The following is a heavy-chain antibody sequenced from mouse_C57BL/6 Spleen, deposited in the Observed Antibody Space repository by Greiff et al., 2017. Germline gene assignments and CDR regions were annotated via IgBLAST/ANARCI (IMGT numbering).Heavy chain of an antibody. Sequence: QVQLQQPGAELVMPGASVKLSCKASGYTFTSYWMHWVKQRPGQGLEWIGEIDPSDSYTNYNQKFKGNSTLTVDKSSSTAYMQLSSLTSEDSAVYYCAILLREPSYAMDYWGQGTSVTVSS. CDR2: IDPSDSYT. CDR1: GYTFTSYW. CDR3: AILLREPSYAMDY. J-gene: IGHJ4*01. V-gene: IGHV1-69*01. D-gene: IGHD1-1*01.